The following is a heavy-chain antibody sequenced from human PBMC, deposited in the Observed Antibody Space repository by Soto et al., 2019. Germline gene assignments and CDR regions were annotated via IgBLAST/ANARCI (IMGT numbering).Heavy chain of an antibody. V-gene: IGHV3-30-3*01. Sequence: PGGSLRLSCAASGFTFSSYAMHWVRQAPGKGLEWVAVISYDGSNKYYADSVKGRFTISRDNSKNTLYLQMNSLRAEDTAVYYCARDNDSFPFDYWGQGTLVTVS. CDR3: ARDNDSFPFDY. J-gene: IGHJ4*02. CDR2: ISYDGSNK. D-gene: IGHD3-22*01. CDR1: GFTFSSYA.